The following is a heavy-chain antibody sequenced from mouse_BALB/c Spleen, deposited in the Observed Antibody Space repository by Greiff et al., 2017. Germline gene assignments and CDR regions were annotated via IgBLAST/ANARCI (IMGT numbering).Heavy chain of an antibody. D-gene: IGHD1-1*01. Sequence: VQLQESGAELMKPGASVKISCKATGYTFSSYWIEWVKQRPGHGLEWIGEILPGSGSTNYNGKFKGKATFTADTSSNTAYMQLSSLTSEDSAVYYCARGGYYGSRFAYWGQGTLVTVSA. CDR3: ARGGYYGSRFAY. J-gene: IGHJ3*01. CDR1: GYTFSSYW. V-gene: IGHV1-9*01. CDR2: ILPGSGST.